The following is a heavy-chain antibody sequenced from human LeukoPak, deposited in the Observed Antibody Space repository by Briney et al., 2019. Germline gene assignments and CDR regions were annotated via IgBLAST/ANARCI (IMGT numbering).Heavy chain of an antibody. Sequence: GGSLRLSCAASGFTFSSNYMSWVRQAPGKGLEWVSVIYSGGSTYYADSVKGRFTISRDNSKNTLYLQMNSLRAEDTAVYYCARVSKYCGGDCYFDYWGQGTLVTVSS. V-gene: IGHV3-53*01. J-gene: IGHJ4*02. CDR3: ARVSKYCGGDCYFDY. CDR2: IYSGGST. CDR1: GFTFSSNY. D-gene: IGHD2-21*02.